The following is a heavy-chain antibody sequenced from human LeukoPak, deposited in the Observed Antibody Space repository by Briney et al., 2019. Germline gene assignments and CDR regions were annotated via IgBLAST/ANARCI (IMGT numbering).Heavy chain of an antibody. D-gene: IGHD3-22*01. J-gene: IGHJ4*02. CDR1: GFTFSTYA. V-gene: IGHV3-23*01. Sequence: GGSLRLSCAASGFTFSTYAMSWVRQAPGKGLDWISGISGSGGSTYYADSVKGRFTISRDNSKNTLYLQTDSLRAEDTAVYYCAKVPFSVYYDSSGYYYYFDYWGQGTLVTVSS. CDR3: AKVPFSVYYDSSGYYYYFDY. CDR2: ISGSGGST.